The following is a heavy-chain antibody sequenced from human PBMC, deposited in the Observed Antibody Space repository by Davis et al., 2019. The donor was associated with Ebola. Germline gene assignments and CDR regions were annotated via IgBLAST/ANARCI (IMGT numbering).Heavy chain of an antibody. D-gene: IGHD6-13*01. V-gene: IGHV3-73*01. J-gene: IGHJ6*02. CDR2: IRSKANSYAT. CDR1: GFTFSGSA. CDR3: AKLDSSSWDYYYYGMDV. Sequence: GESLKISCAASGFTFSGSAMHWVRQASGKGLEWVGRIRSKANSYATAYAASVKGRFTISRDDSKNTAYLQMNSLKTEDTAVYYCAKLDSSSWDYYYYGMDVWGQGTTVTVSS.